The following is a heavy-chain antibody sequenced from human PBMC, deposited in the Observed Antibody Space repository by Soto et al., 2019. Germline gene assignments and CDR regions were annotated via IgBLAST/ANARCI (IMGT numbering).Heavy chain of an antibody. D-gene: IGHD2-2*01. CDR2: IWYDGSEK. CDR1: GFTFRNHG. V-gene: IGHV3-33*01. CDR3: ARDLGWPAARFDP. J-gene: IGHJ5*02. Sequence: GGSLRLSCAASGFTFRNHGMHWVRLAPGKGLEWVAVIWYDGSEKYYADSVKGRFTISRDNSKNILYLQMNSLRGEDTAVYYCARDLGWPAARFDPWGQGTLVTVS.